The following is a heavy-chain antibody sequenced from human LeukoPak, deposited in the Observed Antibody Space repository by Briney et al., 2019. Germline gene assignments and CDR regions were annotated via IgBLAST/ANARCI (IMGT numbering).Heavy chain of an antibody. D-gene: IGHD3-22*01. CDR3: ARGDHYYDSSGYGLIDY. J-gene: IGHJ4*02. Sequence: PGGSLRLSCAASGFTFSSYSMNWVRLAPGKGLEWVSSISSGSSYIYYADSVKGRFTISRDNAKNSLYLQMNSLRAEDTAVYYCARGDHYYDSSGYGLIDYWGQGTLVTVSS. V-gene: IGHV3-21*01. CDR2: ISSGSSYI. CDR1: GFTFSSYS.